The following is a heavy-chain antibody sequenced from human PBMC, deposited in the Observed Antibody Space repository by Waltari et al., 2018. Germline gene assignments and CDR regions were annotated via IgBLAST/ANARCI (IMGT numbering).Heavy chain of an antibody. Sequence: QVQLVQSGAEVKKPGSSVKVSCKASGGTFSSYTISWVRQAPGQGLEWMGRIIPILGIANYAQKVQGRVTITADKSTSTAYMELSSLRSEDTAVYYCARTTYYDFWSGYDYWGQGTLVTVSS. J-gene: IGHJ4*02. CDR1: GGTFSSYT. CDR2: IIPILGIA. V-gene: IGHV1-69*02. D-gene: IGHD3-3*01. CDR3: ARTTYYDFWSGYDY.